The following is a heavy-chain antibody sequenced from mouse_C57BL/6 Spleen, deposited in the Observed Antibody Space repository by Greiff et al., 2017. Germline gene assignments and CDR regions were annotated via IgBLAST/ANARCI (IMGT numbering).Heavy chain of an antibody. V-gene: IGHV1-59*01. CDR2: IDPSDSYT. D-gene: IGHD2-4*01. J-gene: IGHJ2*01. CDR3: AKRDYGFDY. CDR1: GYTFTSYW. Sequence: QVQLKQPGAELVRPGTSVKLSCKASGYTFTSYWMHWVKQRPGQGLEWIGVIDPSDSYTNYNQKFKGKATLTVDTSSSTAYMQLSSLTSEDSAVYYCAKRDYGFDYWGQGTTLTVSS.